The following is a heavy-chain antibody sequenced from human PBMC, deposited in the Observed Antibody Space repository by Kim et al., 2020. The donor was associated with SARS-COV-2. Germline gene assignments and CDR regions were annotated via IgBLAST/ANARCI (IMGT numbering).Heavy chain of an antibody. CDR3: ARGALWFGEVNWFDP. CDR2: IIPIYGTT. CDR1: GGTFNSYA. Sequence: SVKVSCKASGGTFNSYAISWVRQAPGQGLEWMGGIIPIYGTTKYAKQFQGRVTITADESTRTAFMELSSLRSEDTAMYYCARGALWFGEVNWFDPWGQGTLVTVSS. D-gene: IGHD3-10*01. J-gene: IGHJ5*02. V-gene: IGHV1-69*13.